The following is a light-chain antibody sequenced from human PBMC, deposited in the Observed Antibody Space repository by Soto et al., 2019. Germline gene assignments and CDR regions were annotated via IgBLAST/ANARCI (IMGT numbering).Light chain of an antibody. Sequence: QSVLTQPPSASGTPEQRVTISCSGSSSNIGSNYVYWYQQLPGTAPKLLIYRNNQRPSGVPDRFSGSKSGTSASLAISGLRSEDEADYYCAAWDDSLSGPGFGGGTKLTVL. V-gene: IGLV1-47*01. CDR2: RNN. J-gene: IGLJ3*02. CDR3: AAWDDSLSGPG. CDR1: SSNIGSNY.